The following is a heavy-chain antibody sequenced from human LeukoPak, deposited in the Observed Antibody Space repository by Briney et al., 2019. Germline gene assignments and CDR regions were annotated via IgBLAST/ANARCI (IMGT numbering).Heavy chain of an antibody. V-gene: IGHV1-2*02. Sequence: ASVKVSCKASGYTFTGYYMHWVRQAPGQGLEWMGWINPNSGGTNYAQKFQGRVTMTRDTSTSTVYMELSSLRSEDTAVYYCARDGAAGTFFAFDIWGQGTMVTVSS. CDR3: ARDGAAGTFFAFDI. J-gene: IGHJ3*02. CDR1: GYTFTGYY. CDR2: INPNSGGT. D-gene: IGHD6-13*01.